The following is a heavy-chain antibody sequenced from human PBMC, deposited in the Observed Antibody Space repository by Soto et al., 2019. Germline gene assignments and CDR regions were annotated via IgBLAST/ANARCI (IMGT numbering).Heavy chain of an antibody. D-gene: IGHD6-13*01. CDR3: ARSSVAAAATMGT. J-gene: IGHJ5*02. CDR1: GGTLNSYT. V-gene: IGHV1-69*02. Sequence: SVKVSCKASGGTLNSYTINWVRQAPGHGPEWLGRIIPVLGVANYAQTFQGRVTITADKSTSTVYMDLTSLRSEDTAVYYCARSSVAAAATMGTWGPGTLLTVSS. CDR2: IIPVLGVA.